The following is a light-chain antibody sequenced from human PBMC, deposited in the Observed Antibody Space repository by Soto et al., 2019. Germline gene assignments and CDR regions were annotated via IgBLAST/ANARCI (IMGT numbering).Light chain of an antibody. CDR2: TSS. J-gene: IGKJ2*01. V-gene: IGKV1-39*01. CDR3: QQSDSIPYT. CDR1: QSVSSH. Sequence: DIQMTQSPSSLSASVGDGVTITCRASQSVSSHLNWYQQKPGKAPKLLIHTSSTLQSGVPSRFSGDGSETDFTLTISSLQIEDFATYYCQQSDSIPYTFGQGTKMEI.